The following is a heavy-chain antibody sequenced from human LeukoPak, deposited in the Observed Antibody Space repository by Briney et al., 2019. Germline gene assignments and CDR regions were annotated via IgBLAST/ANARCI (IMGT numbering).Heavy chain of an antibody. CDR3: TFIELWTWTDAFDI. CDR1: GSTFGDYA. J-gene: IGHJ3*02. V-gene: IGHV3-49*04. CDR2: IRSKAYGGTT. Sequence: GGSLRLSCIASGSTFGDYAMGWVRQPPGKGRGWVGFIRSKAYGGTTEYAASVKSRFTISSNDYNNIAYLQKKSLKTEDTAVYYCTFIELWTWTDAFDIWGQGTMVTVSS. D-gene: IGHD3-10*01.